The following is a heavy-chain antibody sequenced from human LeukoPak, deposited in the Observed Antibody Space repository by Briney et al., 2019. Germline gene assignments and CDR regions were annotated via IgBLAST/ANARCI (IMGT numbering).Heavy chain of an antibody. J-gene: IGHJ3*02. CDR3: AKAVDLATISVDI. CDR1: GFTFSSYA. Sequence: GGSLRLSCAASGFTFSSYAMSWVRQAPGKGLEWVSAISGSGGSTYYADSVKGRFTISRDNSRNTLYLVMNSLRVDDTAVYYCAKAVDLATISVDIWGQGTVVTVSS. CDR2: ISGSGGST. D-gene: IGHD5-24*01. V-gene: IGHV3-23*01.